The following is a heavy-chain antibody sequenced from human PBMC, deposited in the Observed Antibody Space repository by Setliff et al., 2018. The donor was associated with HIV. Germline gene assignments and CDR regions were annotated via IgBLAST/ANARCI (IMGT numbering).Heavy chain of an antibody. CDR2: IFPGDSDT. V-gene: IGHV5-51*01. CDR1: GYSFSSYW. Sequence: PGESLKISCKGSGYSFSSYWIAWVRQMPGKGMEWMGIIFPGDSDTRYSPSFQGQVNISVDNAKNSLYLQMNSLRAEDTAVYYCARDLVKAAAAEDDYWGQGTLVTVSS. J-gene: IGHJ4*02. D-gene: IGHD6-13*01. CDR3: ARDLVKAAAAEDDY.